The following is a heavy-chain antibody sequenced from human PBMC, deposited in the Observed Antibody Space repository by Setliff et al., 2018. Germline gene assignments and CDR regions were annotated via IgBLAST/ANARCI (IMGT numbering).Heavy chain of an antibody. J-gene: IGHJ6*03. CDR2: IITIFGTT. V-gene: IGHV1-69*05. CDR3: ARAGVDTRSSTDYRYYMDV. Sequence: ASVKVSCKASGGTFSNYDISWVRQAPGQGLEWMGGIITIFGTTNYAQKFQGRVTMTRDTSTGTVHVELSSLRSENTAVYYCARAGVDTRSSTDYRYYMDVWGKGTTVTVSS. D-gene: IGHD5-18*01. CDR1: GGTFSNYD.